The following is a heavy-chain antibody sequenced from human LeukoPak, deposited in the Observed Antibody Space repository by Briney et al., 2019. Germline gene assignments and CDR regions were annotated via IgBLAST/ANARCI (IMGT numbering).Heavy chain of an antibody. CDR1: GGSFSGYY. Sequence: SETLSLTCAVYGGSFSGYYWSWIRQPPGKGLEWIGEINHSGSTNYNPSLKSRVTISVDTSKNQFSLELSSVTAADTAVYYCARGAGTTVTFYYYYYMDVWGKGTTVTVSS. V-gene: IGHV4-34*01. CDR2: INHSGST. J-gene: IGHJ6*03. D-gene: IGHD4-17*01. CDR3: ARGAGTTVTFYYYYYMDV.